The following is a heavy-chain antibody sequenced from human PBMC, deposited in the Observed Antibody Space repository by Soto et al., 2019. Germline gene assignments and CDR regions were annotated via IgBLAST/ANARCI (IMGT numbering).Heavy chain of an antibody. Sequence: SETLSLTCTVSGGSINSYFWSWIRQSPGKGLEWIGHIYHSGSTSYSPSLKSRVSISVDTSKNQFSLEVHSVTAANTAVYYCARAGTNMVQFDYWGEGTLVTVSS. CDR3: ARAGTNMVQFDY. V-gene: IGHV4-59*01. J-gene: IGHJ4*02. D-gene: IGHD3-10*01. CDR2: IYHSGST. CDR1: GGSINSYF.